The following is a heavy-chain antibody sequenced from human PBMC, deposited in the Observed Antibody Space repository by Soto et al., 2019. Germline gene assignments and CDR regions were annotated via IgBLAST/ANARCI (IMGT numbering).Heavy chain of an antibody. J-gene: IGHJ6*02. CDR1: GGTFSSYA. CDR2: IIPIFGTA. Sequence: QVQLVQSGAEVKKPGSSVKVSCKASGGTFSSYAISWVRQAPGQGLEWMGGIIPIFGTANYAQKFQGRVTITADESTSTASMELSSLRSEDTAVYYCASPYDFWSGYSPHYYYYYGMDVWGQGTTVTVSS. V-gene: IGHV1-69*01. CDR3: ASPYDFWSGYSPHYYYYYGMDV. D-gene: IGHD3-3*01.